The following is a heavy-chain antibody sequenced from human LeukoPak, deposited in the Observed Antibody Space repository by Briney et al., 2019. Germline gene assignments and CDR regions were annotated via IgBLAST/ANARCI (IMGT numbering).Heavy chain of an antibody. CDR2: INPNSGGT. J-gene: IGHJ4*02. Sequence: GASVKVSCKASGYTFSGYYMHWVRQVPGQGLEWMGWINPNSGGTNYAQKFQGRVTMTRDTSISTAYMELSSLRSDDTAVYYCAPQGGISGTRTFDYWGQGTLVTVSS. CDR3: APQGGISGTRTFDY. D-gene: IGHD1-20*01. V-gene: IGHV1-2*02. CDR1: GYTFSGYY.